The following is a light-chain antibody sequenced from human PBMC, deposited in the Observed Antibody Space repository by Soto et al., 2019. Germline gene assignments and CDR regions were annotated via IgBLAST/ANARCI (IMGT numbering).Light chain of an antibody. V-gene: IGKV3-15*01. CDR1: QSVSSS. J-gene: IGKJ4*01. CDR2: SVS. CDR3: QQYNNWPLT. Sequence: EIMMTQSPATLSVSPGERATLSCRASQSVSSSLAWYQQKPGQAPRLLIYSVSTRATGIPARFSGSGSGTDFTLTISSLQSEDFAVYYCQQYNNWPLTFGGGTKVEIK.